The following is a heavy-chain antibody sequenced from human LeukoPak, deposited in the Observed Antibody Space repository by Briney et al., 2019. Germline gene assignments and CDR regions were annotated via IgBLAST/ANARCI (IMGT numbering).Heavy chain of an antibody. CDR2: INPNSGDT. J-gene: IGHJ3*02. CDR1: GYTFTDYY. Sequence: ASVKVSCKASGYTFTDYYMHWVRQAPGQGFEWLGWINPNSGDTNYPEKFRGRVTKTCDTSITTAYMELSRLTSDDTAVYYCARNLYTPSGWTDVFEIWGQGTMVTVAS. V-gene: IGHV1-2*02. CDR3: ARNLYTPSGWTDVFEI. D-gene: IGHD6-19*01.